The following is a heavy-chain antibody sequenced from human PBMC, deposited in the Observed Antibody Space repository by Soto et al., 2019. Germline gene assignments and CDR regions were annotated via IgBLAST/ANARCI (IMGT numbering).Heavy chain of an antibody. CDR2: IYYSGST. Sequence: PSETLSLTCTVSGGSISSYYWSWIRQPPGKGLEWIGYIYYSGSTNYNPSLKSRVTISVDTSKNQFSLKLSSVTAADTAVYYCARSGYSSSWYDSAWFDPWGQGTLVTVSS. V-gene: IGHV4-59*08. CDR1: GGSISSYY. J-gene: IGHJ5*02. CDR3: ARSGYSSSWYDSAWFDP. D-gene: IGHD6-13*01.